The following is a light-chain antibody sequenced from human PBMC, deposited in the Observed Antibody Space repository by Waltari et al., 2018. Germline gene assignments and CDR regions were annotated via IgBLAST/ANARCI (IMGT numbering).Light chain of an antibody. CDR1: HDISRW. CDR2: AAS. CDR3: QQANSFPLT. V-gene: IGKV1-12*01. Sequence: DIQMTQFPSSVSASVGDRVTITCRAGHDISRWLAWYQQKPVKAPTFLIYAASNLQSGVPARFSGTGSGTDFTLTISSLQPEDFATYYCQQANSFPLTFGGGTKVEIK. J-gene: IGKJ4*01.